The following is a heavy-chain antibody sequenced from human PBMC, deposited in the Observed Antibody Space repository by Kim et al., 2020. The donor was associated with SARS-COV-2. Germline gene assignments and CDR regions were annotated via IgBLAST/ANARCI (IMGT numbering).Heavy chain of an antibody. V-gene: IGHV4-31*03. D-gene: IGHD3-10*01. CDR2: IYYSGST. CDR1: GGSISSGGYY. CDR3: ARARRGITMVRGVGEEGTYYFDY. J-gene: IGHJ4*01. Sequence: SETLSLTCTVSGGSISSGGYYWSWIRQHPGKGLEWIGYIYYSGSTYYNPSLKSRVTISVDTSKNQFSLKLSSVTAADTAVYYCARARRGITMVRGVGEEGTYYFDYWGQGTLVTVSS.